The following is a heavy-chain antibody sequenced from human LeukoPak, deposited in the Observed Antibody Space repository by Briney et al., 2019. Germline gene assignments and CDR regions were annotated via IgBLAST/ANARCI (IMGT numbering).Heavy chain of an antibody. CDR1: GGTFSSYA. J-gene: IGHJ4*02. V-gene: IGHV1-69*05. Sequence: VASVKVSCKASGGTFSSYAISWVRQAPGQGLEWMGGIIPIFGTANYAQKFQGRVTVTTDESTSTAYMELGRLRSEDTAVYYCARGPPFFDFWSGYFDYWSQGTLVTVSS. CDR3: ARGPPFFDFWSGYFDY. D-gene: IGHD3-3*01. CDR2: IIPIFGTA.